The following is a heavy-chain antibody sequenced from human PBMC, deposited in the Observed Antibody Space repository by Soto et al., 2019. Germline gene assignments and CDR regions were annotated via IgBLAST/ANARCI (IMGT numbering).Heavy chain of an antibody. CDR2: IWYDGSNK. V-gene: IGHV3-33*01. D-gene: IGHD2-8*01. CDR1: GFTFSSYG. J-gene: IGHJ6*02. CDR3: ARDSYCTNGVCYTDLYYYGMDV. Sequence: QVQLVESGGGVVQPGRSLRLSCAASGFTFSSYGMHWVRQAPGKGLEWVAVIWYDGSNKYYADSVKGRFTISRDNAKNSLYLQMNSLRAEDTAVYYCARDSYCTNGVCYTDLYYYGMDVWGQGTTVTVSS.